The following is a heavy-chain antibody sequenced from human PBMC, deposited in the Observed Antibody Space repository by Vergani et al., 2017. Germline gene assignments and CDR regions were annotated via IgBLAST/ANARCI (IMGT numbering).Heavy chain of an antibody. CDR1: GGSISSSNW. CDR2: IYHSGST. J-gene: IGHJ5*02. D-gene: IGHD3-10*01. CDR3: ARKYYXGSGSYYHGGWFDP. Sequence: QVQLQESGPGLVKPPGTLSLTCAVSGGSISSSNWWSWVRQPPGKGLEWIGEIYHSGSTNYNPSLKSRVTISVDKSKNQFSLKLSSVTAADTAVYYCARKYYXGSGSYYHGGWFDPWGQGTLVTVSS. V-gene: IGHV4-4*03.